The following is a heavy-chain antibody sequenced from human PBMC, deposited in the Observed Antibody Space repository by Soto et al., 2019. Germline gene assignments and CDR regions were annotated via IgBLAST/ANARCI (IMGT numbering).Heavy chain of an antibody. CDR3: ARGPSYYDFWSGPGPNWFDS. CDR2: MNPNSGNT. V-gene: IGHV1-8*01. D-gene: IGHD3-3*01. J-gene: IGHJ5*01. CDR1: GYTFTSYD. Sequence: ASVKVSCKASGYTFTSYDINWVRQATGQGLEWMGWMNPNSGNTGYAQKFQGRVTMTRNTSISTAYMELSSLRSEDTAVYYCARGPSYYDFWSGPGPNWFDSWGQGILVTVSS.